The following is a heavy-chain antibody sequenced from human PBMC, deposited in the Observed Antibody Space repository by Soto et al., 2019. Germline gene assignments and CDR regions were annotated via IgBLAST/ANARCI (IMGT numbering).Heavy chain of an antibody. CDR1: GGSISSYF. V-gene: IGHV4-59*03. CDR3: VSSRTAVFGDALDI. J-gene: IGHJ3*02. CDR2: IYDSGDA. Sequence: QVQLQQSGPGLVKPSETLSLTCSVSGGSISSYFKNWIRQAPGKGLEWIGRIYDSGDANYNPSIKSRVTISLDTSKNQFSLELSSVPAADTAVYYCVSSRTAVFGDALDIWALGTMVTVSS. D-gene: IGHD3-3*01.